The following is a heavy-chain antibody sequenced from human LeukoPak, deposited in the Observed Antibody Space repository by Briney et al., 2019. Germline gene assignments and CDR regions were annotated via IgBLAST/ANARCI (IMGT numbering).Heavy chain of an antibody. CDR1: GFTVSIYA. CDR3: AKDREYSYVYDAFDI. CDR2: MSGSGGST. J-gene: IGHJ3*02. V-gene: IGHV3-23*01. Sequence: PGGSLRLSCAASGFTVSIYAMSWVRQAPGKGLEWVSGMSGSGGSTYYADSVKGRFTISRDNSKNTLYLQMNTLRAEDTAVYYCAKDREYSYVYDAFDIWGQGTLVTVSS. D-gene: IGHD3-16*01.